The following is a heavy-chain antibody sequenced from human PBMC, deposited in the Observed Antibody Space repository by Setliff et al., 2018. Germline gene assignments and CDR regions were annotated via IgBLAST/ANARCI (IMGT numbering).Heavy chain of an antibody. D-gene: IGHD3-10*01. V-gene: IGHV1-2*02. J-gene: IGHJ6*04. Sequence: GASVKVSCKASGYTFTGHYIHWVRQAPGQGLEWMGWINPRTGVTNYAQKFKGRVTMARDTSITTVYMDLSSLKSDDTAVYYRARGTDYHGSGSYWAKDVWGKGTTVTVSS. CDR1: GYTFTGHY. CDR3: ARGTDYHGSGSYWAKDV. CDR2: INPRTGVT.